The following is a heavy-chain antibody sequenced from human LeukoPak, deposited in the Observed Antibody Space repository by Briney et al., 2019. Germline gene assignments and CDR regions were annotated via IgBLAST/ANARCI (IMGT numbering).Heavy chain of an antibody. V-gene: IGHV3-33*01. D-gene: IGHD6-13*01. Sequence: PGGSLRLSCAASGFTFSSYGMHWVRQAPGKGLEWVAVIWYDGSNKYYADSVKGRFTISRDNSKNTLYLQMNSLRAEDTAVYYCARDSSSWSPNFDYWGQGTLVTVSS. CDR1: GFTFSSYG. CDR3: ARDSSSWSPNFDY. J-gene: IGHJ4*02. CDR2: IWYDGSNK.